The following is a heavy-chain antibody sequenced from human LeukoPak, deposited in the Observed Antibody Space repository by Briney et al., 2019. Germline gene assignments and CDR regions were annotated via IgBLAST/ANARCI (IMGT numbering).Heavy chain of an antibody. Sequence: SETLSLTCAVSGYSISSGYQWAWIRQSPGKGLEWIGSIYHSGGAHYNPSLKSRVTILVETSKNQFSLKLYSVTAADTAVYYCARDPRWLTPDCTSTSCYENYFDPWGQGTLVTVSS. CDR1: GYSISSGYQ. J-gene: IGHJ5*02. CDR2: IYHSGGA. V-gene: IGHV4-38-2*02. D-gene: IGHD2-2*01. CDR3: ARDPRWLTPDCTSTSCYENYFDP.